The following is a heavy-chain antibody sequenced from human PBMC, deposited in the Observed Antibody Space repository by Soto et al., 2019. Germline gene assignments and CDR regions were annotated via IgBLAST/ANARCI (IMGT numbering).Heavy chain of an antibody. V-gene: IGHV1-2*04. Sequence: ASVTLSCKACGYTFTGYYMHWVRQAPGQGLEWMGWINPNSGGTNYAQKFQGWVTMTRDTSISTAYMELSRLRSDDTAVYYCARDTSSSGWYGYGMDVWGQGTTVTVSS. CDR1: GYTFTGYY. D-gene: IGHD6-19*01. CDR3: ARDTSSSGWYGYGMDV. CDR2: INPNSGGT. J-gene: IGHJ6*02.